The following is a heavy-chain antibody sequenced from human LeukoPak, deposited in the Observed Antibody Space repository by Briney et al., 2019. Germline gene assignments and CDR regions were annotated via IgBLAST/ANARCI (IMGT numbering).Heavy chain of an antibody. CDR3: ARESRFEVGATVGFIDYFDY. CDR2: INPSGGST. CDR1: GYTFTSYY. V-gene: IGHV1-46*01. D-gene: IGHD1-26*01. Sequence: RASVKVSCKASGYTFTSYYMHWVRQAPGQGLEWMGIINPSGGSTSYAQKFQGRVTMTRDTSTSTVYMELSSLRSEDTAVYYCARESRFEVGATVGFIDYFDYWGQGTLATVSS. J-gene: IGHJ4*02.